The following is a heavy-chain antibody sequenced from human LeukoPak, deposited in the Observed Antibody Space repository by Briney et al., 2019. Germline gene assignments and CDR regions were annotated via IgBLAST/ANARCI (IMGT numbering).Heavy chain of an antibody. CDR2: ISWNSGSI. J-gene: IGHJ4*02. CDR1: GFTFDDYA. D-gene: IGHD4-17*01. Sequence: GGSLRLSCAASGFTFDDYAMHWVRQAPGKGLEWVSGISWNSGSIGYADSVKGRFTISRDNAKNSLYLQMNSLRAEDMALYYCAKGFHGDYVSGFDYWGQGTPVTVSS. V-gene: IGHV3-9*03. CDR3: AKGFHGDYVSGFDY.